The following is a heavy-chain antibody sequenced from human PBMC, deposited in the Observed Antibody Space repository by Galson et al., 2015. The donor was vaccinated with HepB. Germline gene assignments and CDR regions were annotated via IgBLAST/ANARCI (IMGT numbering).Heavy chain of an antibody. J-gene: IGHJ4*02. V-gene: IGHV3-30*02. CDR3: AKGPGALYPIDS. CDR2: VWYDGSNK. Sequence: SLRLSCAASGFTFSSYGMHWVRQAPGKGLEWVAFVWYDGSNKYYADSVKGRFTISRDNSKNTLYLQMNSLRPEDTAVYYCAKGPGALYPIDSWGQGNLVTVSS. D-gene: IGHD3-16*01. CDR1: GFTFSSYG.